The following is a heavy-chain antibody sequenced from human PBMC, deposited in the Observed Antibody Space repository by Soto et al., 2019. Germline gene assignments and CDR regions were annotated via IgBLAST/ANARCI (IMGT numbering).Heavy chain of an antibody. D-gene: IGHD5-18*01. CDR2: INNDGSSR. CDR1: GFTFNSYW. CDR3: ARVGGGYSHYFDY. J-gene: IGHJ4*02. V-gene: IGHV3-74*01. Sequence: GSLRLSCAASGFTFNSYWMHWVRQAPGKGLVWVSSINNDGSSRAYADSVKGRFTISRDNAKNTLYLQMNSLRAEDTAVYYCARVGGGYSHYFDYWGQGTLVTVSS.